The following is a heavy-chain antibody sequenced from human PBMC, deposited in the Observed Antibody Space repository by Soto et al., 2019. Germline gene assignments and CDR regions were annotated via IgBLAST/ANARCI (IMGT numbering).Heavy chain of an antibody. CDR3: ARGGPRDWTSGYYYGMDV. Sequence: SETLSLTCTVSGGSVSSGSYYWSWIRQPPGKGLEWIGYIYYSGSTNYNPSLKSRVTISVDTSKNQFSLKLSSVTAADTAVYYCARGGPRDWTSGYYYGMDVWGQGTTVTVS. J-gene: IGHJ6*02. CDR1: GGSVSSGSYY. D-gene: IGHD1-1*01. CDR2: IYYSGST. V-gene: IGHV4-61*01.